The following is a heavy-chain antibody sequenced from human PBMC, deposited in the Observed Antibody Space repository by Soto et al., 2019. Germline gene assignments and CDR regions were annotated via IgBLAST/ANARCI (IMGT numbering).Heavy chain of an antibody. V-gene: IGHV3-30*18. D-gene: IGHD2-2*01. Sequence: QVQLVESGGGVVQPGRSVRLSCAASGFTFSSFGMHWVRQAPGKGLEWVAIISYDGSNRYYGDSVKGRITISRDNSKNTVYLEMNSLRVEDTAVYYCAKGGVPAGMPGYYYMDVLGKGIAVNISS. J-gene: IGHJ6*03. CDR2: ISYDGSNR. CDR1: GFTFSSFG. CDR3: AKGGVPAGMPGYYYMDV.